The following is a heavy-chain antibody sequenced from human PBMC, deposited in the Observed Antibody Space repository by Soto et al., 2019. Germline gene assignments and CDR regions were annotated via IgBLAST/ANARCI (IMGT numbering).Heavy chain of an antibody. D-gene: IGHD2-21*02. J-gene: IGHJ4*02. CDR1: GFTFSSYD. V-gene: IGHV3-23*01. CDR3: AKDSRLTALPDH. CDR2: ISGSGGTT. Sequence: WGPMRVSCAASGFTFSSYDMSWVRQAPGKGLEWVSTISGSGGTTYYADSVKGRFTISRDDSKNTLYLQMNSLRAEVTAVYYCAKDSRLTALPDHGCQGTLVTVSS.